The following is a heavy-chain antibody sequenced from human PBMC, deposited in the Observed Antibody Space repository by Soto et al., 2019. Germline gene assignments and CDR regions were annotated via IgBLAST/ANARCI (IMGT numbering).Heavy chain of an antibody. CDR3: ASARGAFLGSPAMDV. CDR1: GGSISSGGYS. CDR2: IYHSGST. J-gene: IGHJ6*04. Sequence: QLQLQESGSGLVKPSQTLSLICAVSGGSISSGGYSWSWIRQPPGKGLEWIGYIYHSGSTYYNPSLKSRVTIAVDRPQSQFSLKLGSVTAAETAVYYCASARGAFLGSPAMDVWGEGATVTASS. D-gene: IGHD3-3*01. V-gene: IGHV4-30-2*01.